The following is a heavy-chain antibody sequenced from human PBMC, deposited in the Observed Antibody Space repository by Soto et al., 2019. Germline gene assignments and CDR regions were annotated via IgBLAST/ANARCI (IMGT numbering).Heavy chain of an antibody. CDR2: IWYDGSNK. CDR3: ARAEGSGSYYIRV. J-gene: IGHJ6*04. CDR1: GFTFSSYG. D-gene: IGHD3-10*01. Sequence: GGSLRLSCAASGFTFSSYGMHWVRQAPGKGLEWVAVIWYDGSNKYYADSVKGRFTISRDNSKNTLYLQMNSLRAEDTAVYYCARAEGSGSYYIRVWGKGTTVTVSS. V-gene: IGHV3-33*01.